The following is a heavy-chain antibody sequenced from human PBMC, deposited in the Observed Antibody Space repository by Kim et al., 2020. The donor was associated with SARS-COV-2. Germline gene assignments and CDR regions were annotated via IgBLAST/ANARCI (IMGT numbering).Heavy chain of an antibody. CDR3: AKPLGYSYGYFDP. D-gene: IGHD5-18*01. CDR1: GGTFSSYA. CDR2: IIPILGIA. V-gene: IGHV1-69*04. J-gene: IGHJ5*02. Sequence: SVKVSCKASGGTFSSYAISWVRQAPGQGLEWVGRIIPILGIANYAQKFQGRVTITADKSTSTAYMELSSLRSEDTAVYYCAKPLGYSYGYFDPWGQGTLVTVSS.